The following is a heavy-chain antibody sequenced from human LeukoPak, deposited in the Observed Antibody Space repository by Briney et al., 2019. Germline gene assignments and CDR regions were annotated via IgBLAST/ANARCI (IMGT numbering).Heavy chain of an antibody. Sequence: PSETLSLTCTVSGDSISNGGSISNGGHYWSWIRQFPGKGLEWIGYIYHSGNTYYNPSLESRVTISVDTSENRFSLKLNSVTAADTAIYYCARDTRIEWLRFLDYWGQGILLTVSS. CDR3: ARDTRIEWLRFLDY. CDR2: IYHSGNT. V-gene: IGHV4-31*03. CDR1: GDSISNGGSISNGGHY. D-gene: IGHD5-12*01. J-gene: IGHJ4*02.